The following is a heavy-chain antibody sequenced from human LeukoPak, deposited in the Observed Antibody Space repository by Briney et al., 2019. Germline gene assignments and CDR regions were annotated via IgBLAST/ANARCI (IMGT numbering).Heavy chain of an antibody. J-gene: IGHJ3*02. Sequence: SQTLSLTCAISGDSVSSNSAAWNWIRQSPSRGLEWLGRTYYRSKWYNDYAVSVKSRITINPDTSKNQFSLQLNSVTPEDTAVYYCARESYSYCGGDCYDAFDIWGQGTMVTVSS. D-gene: IGHD2-21*02. V-gene: IGHV6-1*01. CDR1: GDSVSSNSAA. CDR2: TYYRSKWYN. CDR3: ARESYSYCGGDCYDAFDI.